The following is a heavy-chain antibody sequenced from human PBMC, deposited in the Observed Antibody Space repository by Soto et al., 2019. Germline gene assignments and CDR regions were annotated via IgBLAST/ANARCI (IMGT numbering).Heavy chain of an antibody. CDR3: ARLSSYGDYAH. J-gene: IGHJ4*02. D-gene: IGHD4-17*01. CDR2: IHHSGTI. V-gene: IGHV4-59*08. CDR1: GGSISSYY. Sequence: SETLSLTCTVSGGSISSYYWSWIRQAPGKGLEWIGYIHHSGTIDYNSSLKSRFTISVDTSKTQFSLKLSSVTAADTAVYYCARLSSYGDYAHWGQGTLVTVSS.